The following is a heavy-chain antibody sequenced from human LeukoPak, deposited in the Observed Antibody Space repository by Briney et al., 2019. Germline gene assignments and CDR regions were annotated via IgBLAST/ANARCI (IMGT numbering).Heavy chain of an antibody. V-gene: IGHV3-53*04. CDR1: GFTVSSNY. D-gene: IGHD3-16*01. CDR3: ARPRTFGAYDAFDI. Sequence: SGGSLRLSCAASGFTVSSNYMSWVRQAPGKGLEWVSVIYSGGSTYYADSVKGRFTISRHNSKNTLYLQMNSLRAEDTAVYYCARPRTFGAYDAFDIWGQGTMVTVSS. J-gene: IGHJ3*02. CDR2: IYSGGST.